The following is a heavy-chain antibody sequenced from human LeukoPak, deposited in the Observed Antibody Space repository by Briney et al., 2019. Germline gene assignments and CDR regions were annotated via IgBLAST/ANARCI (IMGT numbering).Heavy chain of an antibody. J-gene: IGHJ4*02. CDR1: GFTFSSYW. D-gene: IGHD2-2*01. CDR3: VRDIVVVPAATDDY. CDR2: ISSSSSYI. Sequence: GGSLRLSCAASGFTFSSYWMHWVRQAPGKGLEWVSSISSSSSYIYYADSVKGRFTISRDNAKNSLYLQMNSLRAEDTAVYYCVRDIVVVPAATDDYWGQGTLVTVSS. V-gene: IGHV3-21*01.